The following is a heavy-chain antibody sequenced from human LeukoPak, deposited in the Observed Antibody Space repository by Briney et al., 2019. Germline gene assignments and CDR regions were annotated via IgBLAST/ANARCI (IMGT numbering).Heavy chain of an antibody. CDR3: ARETQQWLATYNWFDP. D-gene: IGHD6-19*01. J-gene: IGHJ5*02. CDR1: GYTFTSYY. V-gene: IGHV1-46*01. Sequence: GASVKVSCKASGYTFTSYYMHWVRQAPGQGLEWMGIINPSGGSTSYAQKFQGRVTMTRDMSTSTVYMELSSLRSEDTAVYYCARETQQWLATYNWFDPWGQGTLVTVSS. CDR2: INPSGGST.